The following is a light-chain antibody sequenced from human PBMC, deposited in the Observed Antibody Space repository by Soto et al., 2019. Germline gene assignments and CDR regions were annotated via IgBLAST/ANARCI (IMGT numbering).Light chain of an antibody. CDR1: QSLSSY. V-gene: IGKV3-20*01. CDR3: RQYGSSPSYT. Sequence: EIVLTQSPGTLSLSPGERATLSCRASQSLSSYLAWYPQKPGQAPRLLIYGASSRATGIPDRFSGSGSGTDFTLTISRLEPEDFAVYYCRQYGSSPSYTFGQGTKLEIK. CDR2: GAS. J-gene: IGKJ2*01.